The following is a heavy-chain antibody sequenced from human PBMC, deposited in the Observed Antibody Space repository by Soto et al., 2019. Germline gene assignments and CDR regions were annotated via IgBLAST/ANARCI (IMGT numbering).Heavy chain of an antibody. V-gene: IGHV3-33*01. CDR3: ARDAAYYILRSGYYPSRNGMDV. CDR1: GFTFSSFG. Sequence: QVQVVESGGGVAQPGRYLGLSCAASGFTFSSFGMNWVRQAPGKGLEWVSLIWYDGSKKSYGDPVKGRFTISRENSRNTVYLEMNSLRADDTAVCYCARDAAYYILRSGYYPSRNGMDVWGQGTTVTVSS. CDR2: IWYDGSKK. J-gene: IGHJ6*02. D-gene: IGHD3-3*01.